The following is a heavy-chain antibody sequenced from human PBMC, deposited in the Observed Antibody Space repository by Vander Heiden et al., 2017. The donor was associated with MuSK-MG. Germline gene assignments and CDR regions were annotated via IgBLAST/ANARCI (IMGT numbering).Heavy chain of an antibody. CDR2: ISSSSSYI. J-gene: IGHJ6*03. CDR1: GFTFSSYS. CDR3: ARDPILGDYYMDV. Sequence: EVQLVESGGGLVKPGGSLRLSCAASGFTFSSYSMNWVRQAPGKGLEWVSSISSSSSYIYYADSVKGRFTISRDNAKNSLYLQMNSLRAEDTAVYYCARDPILGDYYMDVWGKGTTVTVSS. V-gene: IGHV3-21*01. D-gene: IGHD3-16*01.